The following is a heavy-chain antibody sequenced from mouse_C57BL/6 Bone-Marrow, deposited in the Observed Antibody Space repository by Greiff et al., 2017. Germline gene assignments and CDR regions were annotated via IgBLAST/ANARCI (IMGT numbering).Heavy chain of an antibody. J-gene: IGHJ1*03. CDR2: ISSGGSYT. CDR3: ARHGITGGYFDV. Sequence: EVQGVESGGDLVKPGGSLKLSCAASGFTFSSYGMSWVRQTPDTRLEWVATISSGGSYTYNPDSVKGRFTISRDNAKNTLSLQMSSLKSEDTAMYYCARHGITGGYFDVWGTGTTVTVSS. V-gene: IGHV5-6*01. CDR1: GFTFSSYG. D-gene: IGHD1-2*01.